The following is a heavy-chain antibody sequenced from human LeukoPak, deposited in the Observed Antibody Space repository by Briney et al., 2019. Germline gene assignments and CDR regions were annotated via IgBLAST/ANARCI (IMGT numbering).Heavy chain of an antibody. CDR2: VYTSGST. J-gene: IGHJ4*02. CDR3: ARDSVGISSGYSLHSFDY. V-gene: IGHV4-4*07. CDR1: GGSISSYY. D-gene: IGHD3-22*01. Sequence: PSETLSLTCTVSGGSISSYYWSWIRQPAGKGLEWIGRVYTSGSTNYNPSLKSRVTMSVDTSKNQFSLKLSSVTAADTAVYYCARDSVGISSGYSLHSFDYWGQGTLVTVSS.